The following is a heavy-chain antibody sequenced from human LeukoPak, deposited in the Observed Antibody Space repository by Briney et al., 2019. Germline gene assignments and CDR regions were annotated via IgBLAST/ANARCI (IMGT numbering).Heavy chain of an antibody. V-gene: IGHV4-59*01. CDR1: GGSISSYY. CDR3: ARDLRAAAGTLWYEDYYYGMDV. CDR2: FYYSGST. J-gene: IGHJ6*02. D-gene: IGHD6-13*01. Sequence: SETLSLTCTVSGGSISSYYWSWIRQPPGKGLEWIGYFYYSGSTNYNPSLKSRVTISVDTSKNQFSLKLSSVTAADTAVYYCARDLRAAAGTLWYEDYYYGMDVWGQGTTVTVSS.